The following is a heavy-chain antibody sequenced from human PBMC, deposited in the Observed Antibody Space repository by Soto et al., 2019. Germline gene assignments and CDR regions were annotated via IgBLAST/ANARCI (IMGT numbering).Heavy chain of an antibody. V-gene: IGHV3-7*05. Sequence: GGSLRLSCAASGFTFSSYWMSWVRQAPGKGLEWVANIKQDGSEKYYVDSVKGRFTISRDNAKNSLYLQMNSLRAEDTAVYYCARVSVEEWLFGETLNWFDPWGQGTLVTVSS. J-gene: IGHJ5*02. D-gene: IGHD3-3*01. CDR3: ARVSVEEWLFGETLNWFDP. CDR1: GFTFSSYW. CDR2: IKQDGSEK.